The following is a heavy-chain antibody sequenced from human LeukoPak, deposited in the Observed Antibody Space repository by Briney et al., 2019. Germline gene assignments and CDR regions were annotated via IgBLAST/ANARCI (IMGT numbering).Heavy chain of an antibody. V-gene: IGHV3-30*04. CDR2: ISYDGSNK. D-gene: IGHD3-22*01. Sequence: GRSLRLSCAASGFTFSSYAMHWVRQAPGKGLEWVAVISYDGSNKHYADSVKGRFTISRDNSKNTLYLQMNSLRAEDTAVYYCAREIRDYYDSSGYYFDYWGQGTLVTVSS. CDR1: GFTFSSYA. CDR3: AREIRDYYDSSGYYFDY. J-gene: IGHJ4*02.